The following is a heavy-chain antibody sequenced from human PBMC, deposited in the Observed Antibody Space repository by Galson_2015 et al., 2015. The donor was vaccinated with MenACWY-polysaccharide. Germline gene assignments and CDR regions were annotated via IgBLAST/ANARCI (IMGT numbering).Heavy chain of an antibody. V-gene: IGHV3-7*01. CDR1: GFAFSSYG. CDR3: AKDGIAAPGRWNWFDP. Sequence: SLRLSCAASGFAFSSYGMSWVRQAPGKGLEWVANIKNDGSKKYYAESVKGRFTISRDNSKNSLYLQMNSLRAEDTAVYYCAKDGIAAPGRWNWFDPWGQGTLVTVSS. J-gene: IGHJ5*02. CDR2: IKNDGSKK. D-gene: IGHD6-13*01.